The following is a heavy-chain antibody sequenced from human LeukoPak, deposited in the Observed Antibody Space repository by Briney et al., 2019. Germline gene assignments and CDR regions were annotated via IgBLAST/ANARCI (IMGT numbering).Heavy chain of an antibody. CDR1: GFTFSSYG. V-gene: IGHV3-30*18. CDR2: ISYDGSNK. CDR3: AKSMGTRQPVLRATVEWFDP. J-gene: IGHJ5*02. Sequence: GRSLRLSCAASGFTFSSYGMHWVRQAPGKGLEWVAVISYDGSNKYYADSVKGRFTISRDNSKNTLYLQMNSLRAEDTAVYYCAKSMGTRQPVLRATVEWFDPWGQGTLVTVSS. D-gene: IGHD1-1*01.